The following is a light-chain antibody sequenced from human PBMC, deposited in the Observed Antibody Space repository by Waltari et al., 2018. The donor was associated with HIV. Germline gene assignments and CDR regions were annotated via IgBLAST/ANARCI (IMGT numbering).Light chain of an antibody. V-gene: IGKV1-9*01. Sequence: DIQLTPSPSFLSASVGDRVTITCRASQGITSFLAWYQQKPGKAPKLLIYATSTLKSVVPSRFSGIGSGAEFTLTISCLQPEDFATYYCQQRNSFPRTFGGGPKVEIK. CDR1: QGITSF. J-gene: IGKJ4*01. CDR2: ATS. CDR3: QQRNSFPRT.